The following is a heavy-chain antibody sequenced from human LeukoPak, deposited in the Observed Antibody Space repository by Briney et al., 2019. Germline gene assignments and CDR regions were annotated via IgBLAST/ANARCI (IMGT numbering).Heavy chain of an antibody. CDR3: ARRSPEYYYYAMDV. J-gene: IGHJ6*02. CDR1: GFTFSNAW. V-gene: IGHV3-21*01. CDR2: VSSTSGYI. Sequence: GGSLRLSCAASGFTFSNAWMTWVRQAPGKGLEWVSSVSSTSGYIYYADSVKGRFTISRDNSKNSVYLQMNSLRAEDTAVYYCARRSPEYYYYAMDVWGQGTTVTVSS. D-gene: IGHD1-14*01.